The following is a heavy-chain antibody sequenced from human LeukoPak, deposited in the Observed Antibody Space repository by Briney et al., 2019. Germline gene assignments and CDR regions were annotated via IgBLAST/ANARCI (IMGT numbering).Heavy chain of an antibody. D-gene: IGHD5-18*01. V-gene: IGHV1-3*04. CDR1: GYTFTSYT. J-gene: IGHJ5*02. CDR3: ARCGYSDAWSCDH. Sequence: ASVKVSCKAPGYTFTSYTIHWVRQAPGQRLEWMGWINTGNGNTEYSQKFQGRVTATTDTSASTAYMELSSLRSEHTAVYYCARCGYSDAWSCDHWGQGTLVTVSS. CDR2: INTGNGNT.